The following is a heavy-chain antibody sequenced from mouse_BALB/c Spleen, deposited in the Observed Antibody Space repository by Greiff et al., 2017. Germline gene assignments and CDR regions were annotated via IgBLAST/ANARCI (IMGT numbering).Heavy chain of an antibody. D-gene: IGHD1-1*02. J-gene: IGHJ4*01. Sequence: DVKLVESGGGLVQPGGSLKLSCAASGFPFSSYPMSWVRQTPEKRLEWVAYISNGGGSTYYPDTVKGRFTISRDNAKNTLYLQMSSLKSEDTAMYYCARQDYGYAMDYWGQGTSVTVSS. CDR1: GFPFSSYP. CDR3: ARQDYGYAMDY. CDR2: ISNGGGST. V-gene: IGHV5-12-2*01.